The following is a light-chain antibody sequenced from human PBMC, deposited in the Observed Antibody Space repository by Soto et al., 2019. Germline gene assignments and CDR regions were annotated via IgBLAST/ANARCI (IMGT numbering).Light chain of an antibody. CDR1: SSDVGGYKL. V-gene: IGLV2-14*01. CDR3: CSYTDSSPVV. CDR2: DVS. Sequence: QSALTQPATVSGSRGQSITISCTGTSSDVGGYKLVSWYQQFPGKAPILIIHDVSYRPSGVSNRFSGSKSGNTASLTISGLQAEDEADYYCCSYTDSSPVVFGGGTKVTVL. J-gene: IGLJ3*02.